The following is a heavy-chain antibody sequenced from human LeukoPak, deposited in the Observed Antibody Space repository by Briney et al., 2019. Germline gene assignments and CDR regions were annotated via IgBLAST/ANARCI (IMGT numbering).Heavy chain of an antibody. CDR1: GFTFSDYY. J-gene: IGHJ4*02. D-gene: IGHD3-10*01. CDR3: ARELTDYYGSGSRQYYFDY. CDR2: ISSSGSTI. Sequence: GGSLRLSCAASGFTFSDYYMSWIRQAPGKGLEWVSYISSSGSTIYYADSVKGRFTISRDNAKNSLYLQMNSLRAEDTAVYYCARELTDYYGSGSRQYYFDYWGQGTLVTVSS. V-gene: IGHV3-11*01.